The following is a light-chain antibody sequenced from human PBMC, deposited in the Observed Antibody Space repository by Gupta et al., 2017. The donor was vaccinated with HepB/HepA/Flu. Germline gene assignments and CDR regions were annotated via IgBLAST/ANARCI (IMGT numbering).Light chain of an antibody. CDR3: TSYTTRSTYV. V-gene: IGLV2-14*03. CDR2: DVS. J-gene: IGLJ1*01. CDR1: SSDVGSYKY. Sequence: QSALPQPAHLSRSPGQSIAISCTGTSSDVGSYKYVSWYQHHPGRAPKIMIYDVSKRPSGVSDRFSGSKSGNTASLTISGLQADDEADYYCTSYTTRSTYVFGTGTKVTVL.